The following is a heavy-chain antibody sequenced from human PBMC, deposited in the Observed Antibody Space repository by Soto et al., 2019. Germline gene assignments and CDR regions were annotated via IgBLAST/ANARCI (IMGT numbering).Heavy chain of an antibody. Sequence: ASVKVSCKASGYTFTSYAMHWVRQAPGQRLEWMGWVSAYNGNTKYSQKLQGRVTMTRDTSTSTAYMELRSLRSDDTAVYYCARSPYCSGGSCYYYYMDVWGKGTTVTVSS. CDR3: ARSPYCSGGSCYYYYMDV. CDR2: VSAYNGNT. CDR1: GYTFTSYA. V-gene: IGHV1-3*01. D-gene: IGHD2-15*01. J-gene: IGHJ6*03.